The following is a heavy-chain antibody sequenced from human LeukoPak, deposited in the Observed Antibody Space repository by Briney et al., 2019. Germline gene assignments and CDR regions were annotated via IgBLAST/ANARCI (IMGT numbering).Heavy chain of an antibody. V-gene: IGHV3-23*01. CDR2: IIGNSASV. CDR1: GLTFSVAG. D-gene: IGHD1-7*01. Sequence: PGGSLRLSCVASGLTFSVAGMHWVRQAPGKGLEWVSAIIGNSASVYYKDSVKGRLTISRDNSKNTLYLHMNRLRAEDTAIYYCATRNCTGTTCYPLDDWGQGTLVTVSS. CDR3: ATRNCTGTTCYPLDD. J-gene: IGHJ4*02.